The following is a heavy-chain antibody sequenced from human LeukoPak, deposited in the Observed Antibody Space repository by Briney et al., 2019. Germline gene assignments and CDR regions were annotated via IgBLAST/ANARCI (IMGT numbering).Heavy chain of an antibody. D-gene: IGHD1-26*01. Sequence: ASVKVSCKSSGYTFTSDYMNWVRQAPGQGLEWMGILHSSGGVIKYAQEFQDRLTVTRDTSTSTIYMEPSSLRSEDTAVYYCAGSSHQRNWFDPWGQGTLVIVSS. V-gene: IGHV1-46*01. J-gene: IGHJ5*02. CDR3: AGSSHQRNWFDP. CDR1: GYTFTSDY. CDR2: LHSSGGVI.